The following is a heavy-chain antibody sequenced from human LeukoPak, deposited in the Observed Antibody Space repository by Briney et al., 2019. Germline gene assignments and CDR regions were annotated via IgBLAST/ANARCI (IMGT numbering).Heavy chain of an antibody. V-gene: IGHV4-59*01. CDR3: ARDGDGYNLYFFDY. D-gene: IGHD5-24*01. Sequence: PSETLSLTCTVSGGSISSYYWSWIRQPPGKGLEWIGYIYYSGSTYYNPSLKSRVTISVDTSKNQFSLKLSSVTAADTAVYYCARDGDGYNLYFFDYWGQGTLVTVSS. CDR2: IYYSGST. CDR1: GGSISSYY. J-gene: IGHJ4*02.